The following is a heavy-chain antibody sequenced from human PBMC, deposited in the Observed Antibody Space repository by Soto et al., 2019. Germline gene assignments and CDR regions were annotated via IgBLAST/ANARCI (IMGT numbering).Heavy chain of an antibody. D-gene: IGHD6-13*01. J-gene: IGHJ4*02. CDR3: ARDPTTAALDY. CDR1: GGSLSGYY. CDR2: INHSGST. V-gene: IGHV4-34*01. Sequence: SETLSLTCAVYGGSLSGYYWSWIRQPPGKGLEWIGEINHSGSTNYNPSLKSRVTISVDTSKNQFSLKLSSVTAADTAVYYCARDPTTAALDYWGQGTLVTVSS.